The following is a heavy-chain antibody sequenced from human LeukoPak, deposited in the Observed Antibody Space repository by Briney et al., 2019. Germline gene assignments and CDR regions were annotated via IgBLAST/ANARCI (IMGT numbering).Heavy chain of an antibody. CDR2: IYYSGST. D-gene: IGHD4-23*01. CDR3: ARATTTVVTLVDY. J-gene: IGHJ4*02. Sequence: PSETLSLTCTVSGGSISSGDYYWGGIRQPPGRGREGIGYIYYSGSTYYNPSLKSRVTISVDTSKNQFSLKLSSVTAADTAVYYCARATTTVVTLVDYWGQGTLVTVSS. CDR1: GGSISSGDYY. V-gene: IGHV4-30-4*01.